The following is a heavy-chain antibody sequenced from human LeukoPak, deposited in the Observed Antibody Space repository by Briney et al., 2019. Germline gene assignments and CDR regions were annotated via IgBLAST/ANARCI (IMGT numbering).Heavy chain of an antibody. Sequence: SETPSLTCTVSGGSISSSSYYWGWIRQPPGKGLEWIGSIYYSGSTYYNPSLKSRVTISVDTSKNQFSLKLSPVTAADTAVYYCAAIIVLLWFGEFDYWGQGTLVTVSS. J-gene: IGHJ4*02. CDR1: GGSISSSSYY. CDR3: AAIIVLLWFGEFDY. V-gene: IGHV4-39*05. CDR2: IYYSGST. D-gene: IGHD3-10*01.